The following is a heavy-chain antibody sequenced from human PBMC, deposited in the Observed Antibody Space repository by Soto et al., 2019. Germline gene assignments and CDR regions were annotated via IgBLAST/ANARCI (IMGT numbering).Heavy chain of an antibody. CDR1: GFTFSSYA. V-gene: IGHV3-33*01. J-gene: IGHJ4*02. Sequence: PGGSLRLSCAASGFTFSSYAMHWVRQAPGKGLEWVAVIWYDGSNKYYADSVKGRFTISRDNTKNTLYLQMNSLRAEDTAVYYCARSPGYSSSWREYHFDHWGQGTQVTVSS. CDR3: ARSPGYSSSWREYHFDH. D-gene: IGHD6-13*01. CDR2: IWYDGSNK.